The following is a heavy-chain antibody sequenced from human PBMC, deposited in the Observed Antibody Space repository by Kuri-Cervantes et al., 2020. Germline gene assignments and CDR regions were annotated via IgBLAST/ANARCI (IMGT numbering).Heavy chain of an antibody. CDR3: AREEWELRGGIDY. D-gene: IGHD1-26*01. J-gene: IGHJ4*02. Sequence: SETLSLTCAVYGGSFSGYYWSWIRQPPGKGLEWIGEINHSGSTNYNPSLKSRVTISVDKSKNQLSLKLNSVTAADTAVYYCAREEWELRGGIDYWGQGTLVTVSS. CDR2: INHSGST. CDR1: GGSFSGYY. V-gene: IGHV4-34*01.